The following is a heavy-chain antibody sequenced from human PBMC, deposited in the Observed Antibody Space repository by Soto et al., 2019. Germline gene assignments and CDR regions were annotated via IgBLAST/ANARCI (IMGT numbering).Heavy chain of an antibody. CDR2: MSFDGTYK. Sequence: QVQLLESGGGVAQPGRSLRLSCAASGFSFSQHAMHWVRQAPGKGLEWVAVMSFDGTYKHYADSVRGRFTISRDNSKNTLFLQLDSLRPADTCAYYCARGLTNSNGGMEIWGQGTTVSVSS. J-gene: IGHJ6*02. D-gene: IGHD2-8*01. CDR3: ARGLTNSNGGMEI. V-gene: IGHV3-30*04. CDR1: GFSFSQHA.